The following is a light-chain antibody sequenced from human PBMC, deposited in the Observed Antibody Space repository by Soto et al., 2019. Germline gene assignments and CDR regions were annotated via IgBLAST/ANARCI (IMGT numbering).Light chain of an antibody. CDR3: QQYGSSPPIT. Sequence: EIVLKQSPGTLSLSPGERATLSCMASQSVSSSYLAWYQQKPGQAPRLLIYGASSRATGIPDRFSGSGSGTDFTLTISRLEPEDFAVYYCQQYGSSPPITFGQGTRLEIK. V-gene: IGKV3-20*01. J-gene: IGKJ5*01. CDR2: GAS. CDR1: QSVSSSY.